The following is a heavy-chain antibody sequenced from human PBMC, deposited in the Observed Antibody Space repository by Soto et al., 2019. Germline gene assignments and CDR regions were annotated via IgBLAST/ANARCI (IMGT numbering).Heavy chain of an antibody. CDR3: ARVKTYYDILTGYYKPHYFDY. Sequence: SETLSLTCTVSGGSISSYYWSWIRQPPGKGLEWIGYIYYSGSTNYNPSLKSRVTISVDTSKNQFSLKLSSVTAADTAVYYCARVKTYYDILTGYYKPHYFDYWGQGTLVTVSS. V-gene: IGHV4-59*01. J-gene: IGHJ4*02. CDR1: GGSISSYY. D-gene: IGHD3-9*01. CDR2: IYYSGST.